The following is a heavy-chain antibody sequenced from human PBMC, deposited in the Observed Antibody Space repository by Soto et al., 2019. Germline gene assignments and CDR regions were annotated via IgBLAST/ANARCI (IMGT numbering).Heavy chain of an antibody. Sequence: QVQLQESGPGLVKPSQTLSLTCTVSGGSISSGGYYWSWIRQHPGKGLEWIGYIYYSGSTYYNPSPQSRVTISVATSKNQFSLKLSAVTAADTAVYYCARVCGGDCHYGMDVWGQGTTVTVSS. D-gene: IGHD2-21*02. CDR2: IYYSGST. CDR1: GGSISSGGYY. CDR3: ARVCGGDCHYGMDV. J-gene: IGHJ6*02. V-gene: IGHV4-31*03.